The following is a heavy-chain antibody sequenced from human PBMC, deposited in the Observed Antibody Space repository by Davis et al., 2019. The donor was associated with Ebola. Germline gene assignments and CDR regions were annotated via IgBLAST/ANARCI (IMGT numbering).Heavy chain of an antibody. CDR3: AKDMGRNVGATDDNDSYFDL. J-gene: IGHJ2*01. CDR2: IRYDGSNK. CDR1: GFTFSSYG. D-gene: IGHD1-26*01. V-gene: IGHV3-30*02. Sequence: GESLKISCAASGFTFSSYGMHWVRQAPGKGLEWVAFIRYDGSNKYYADSVKGRFTISRNNSKNTLYLQMNSLRAEDTAVYYCAKDMGRNVGATDDNDSYFDLWGRGTLVTVSS.